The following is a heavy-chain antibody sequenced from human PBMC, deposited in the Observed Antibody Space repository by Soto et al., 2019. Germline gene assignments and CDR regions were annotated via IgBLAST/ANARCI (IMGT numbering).Heavy chain of an antibody. J-gene: IGHJ4*02. CDR1: GFPFSFYS. V-gene: IGHV3-21*04. D-gene: IGHD3-3*01. Sequence: GGSLRLSCAASGFPFSFYSMSWVRQAPGKGLEWISSITSTGSAINYADSVRGRFTISRDNAKNSLYLQMNSLRAEDSAFYYCAKERASRYLEWLSGDFWGQGTLVTVSS. CDR3: AKERASRYLEWLSGDF. CDR2: ITSTGSAI.